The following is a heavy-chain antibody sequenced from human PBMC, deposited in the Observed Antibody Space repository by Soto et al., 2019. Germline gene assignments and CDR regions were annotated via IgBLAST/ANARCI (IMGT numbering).Heavy chain of an antibody. CDR1: GFTFDNYA. D-gene: IGHD3-22*01. J-gene: IGHJ4*02. CDR3: AKGKASSGYVDYFDY. CDR2: ISWNGYSI. Sequence: QTGGSLRLSCAASGFTFDNYAMHWVRQAPGKGLEWVSGISWNGYSIEYADSAKGRFTISRDNAKSSLFLQMNSLIPEDTAFYYCAKGKASSGYVDYFDYWGQGTLVTVSS. V-gene: IGHV3-9*01.